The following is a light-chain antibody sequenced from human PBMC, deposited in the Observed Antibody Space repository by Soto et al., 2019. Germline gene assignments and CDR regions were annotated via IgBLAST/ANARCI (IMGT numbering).Light chain of an antibody. V-gene: IGLV2-11*01. CDR3: CSHAGNYIYV. CDR1: SSDVGDYKY. Sequence: QSALTQPRSVSGSPGQSLNISCTGTSSDVGDYKYVSWYQQHPGQAPRLMIFDVGKRPSGVPARFSGSKSGNTASLTISGLQPEDEADYYCCSHAGNYIYVFGLGTKLTVL. J-gene: IGLJ1*01. CDR2: DVG.